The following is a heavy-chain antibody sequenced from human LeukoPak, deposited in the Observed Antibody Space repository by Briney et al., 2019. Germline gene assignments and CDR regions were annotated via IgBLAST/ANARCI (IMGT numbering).Heavy chain of an antibody. J-gene: IGHJ4*02. V-gene: IGHV3-21*01. CDR1: GFTFSSYS. CDR3: AKSGRRGYSYGSRFKYYFDC. Sequence: GGSLRLSCAASGFTFSSYSMNWVRQAPGKGLEWVSSISSSSSYIYYADSVKGRFTISRDNSKNTLYLQMNSLRAEDTAVYYCAKSGRRGYSYGSRFKYYFDCWGQGTLVTVSS. D-gene: IGHD5-18*01. CDR2: ISSSSSYI.